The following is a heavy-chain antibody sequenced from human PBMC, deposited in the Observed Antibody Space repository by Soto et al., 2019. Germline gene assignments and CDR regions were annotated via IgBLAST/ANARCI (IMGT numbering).Heavy chain of an antibody. V-gene: IGHV3-30*18. CDR2: ISYDGSNK. D-gene: IGHD7-27*01. CDR3: AKATGDRGDAFDI. Sequence: GGSLRLSCAASGFTFSSYGMHWVRQAPGKGLEWVAVISYDGSNKYYAASVKGRFTISRDNSKNTLYLQMNSLRAEDTAVYYCAKATGDRGDAFDIWGQGTMVTVSS. J-gene: IGHJ3*02. CDR1: GFTFSSYG.